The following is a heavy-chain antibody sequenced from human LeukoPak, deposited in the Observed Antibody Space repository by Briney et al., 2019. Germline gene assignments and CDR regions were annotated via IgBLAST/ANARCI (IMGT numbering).Heavy chain of an antibody. V-gene: IGHV4-39*07. Sequence: SETLSFTCTVSGGSISSSSYYWGWIRQPPGKGLEWIGSIYYSGSTYYNPSLKSRVTISVDTSKNQFSLKLSSVTAADTAVYYCASYIAVAGSYYFDYWGQGTLVTVSS. J-gene: IGHJ4*02. CDR3: ASYIAVAGSYYFDY. D-gene: IGHD6-19*01. CDR1: GGSISSSSYY. CDR2: IYYSGST.